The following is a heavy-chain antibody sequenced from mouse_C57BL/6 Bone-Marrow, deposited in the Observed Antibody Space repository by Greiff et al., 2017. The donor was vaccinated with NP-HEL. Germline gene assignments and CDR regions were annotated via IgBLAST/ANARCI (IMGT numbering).Heavy chain of an antibody. V-gene: IGHV1-64*01. CDR2: IPPNSGST. J-gene: IGHJ4*01. CDR1: GYTFTSYW. CDR3: ARGLLWLRRRDYYAMDY. Sequence: VQLQQPGAELVKPGASVKLSCKASGYTFTSYWMHWVKQRPGQGLEWIGMIPPNSGSTNYNEKFKSKATLTVDKSYSTAYMQLSSLTSEDSAVYYCARGLLWLRRRDYYAMDYWGQGTSVTVSS. D-gene: IGHD2-2*01.